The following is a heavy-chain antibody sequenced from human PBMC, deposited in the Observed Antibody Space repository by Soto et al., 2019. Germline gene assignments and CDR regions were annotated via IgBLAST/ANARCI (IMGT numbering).Heavy chain of an antibody. D-gene: IGHD1-7*01. Sequence: GGSLRLSCVASGFASSSYWKSWVRQAPGKGLEWVANIKQDGSEKNYVDSVKARFTISRDNAKNSLYLQMNSLRAEDTAIYYCARTGITGTILVNWFDPWGQGTLVTVSS. CDR1: GFASSSYW. V-gene: IGHV3-7*03. CDR2: IKQDGSEK. CDR3: ARTGITGTILVNWFDP. J-gene: IGHJ5*02.